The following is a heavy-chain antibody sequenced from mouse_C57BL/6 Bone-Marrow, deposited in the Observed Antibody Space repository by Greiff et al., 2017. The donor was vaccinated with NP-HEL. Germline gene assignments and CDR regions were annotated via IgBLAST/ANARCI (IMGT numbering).Heavy chain of an antibody. D-gene: IGHD2-2*01. CDR2: IYPSSGNT. CDR1: GYTFTSYG. V-gene: IGHV1-81*01. J-gene: IGHJ1*03. CDR3: ARSGVTTPYSDV. Sequence: QVQLQQSGAELARPGASVKLSCKASGYTFTSYGISWVKQRTGQGLEWIGEIYPSSGNTYYNEKFKGKATLTADKSSSTAYMELRSLTSEDSAVYFCARSGVTTPYSDVWGTGTTGTVSS.